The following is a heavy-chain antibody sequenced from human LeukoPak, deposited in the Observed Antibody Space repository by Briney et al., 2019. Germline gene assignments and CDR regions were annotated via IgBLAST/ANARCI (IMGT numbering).Heavy chain of an antibody. CDR1: GGTFSSYA. J-gene: IGHJ4*02. CDR2: IIPIFGTA. Sequence: GASVKVSCKASGGTFSSYAISWVRQAPGQGLEWMGGIIPIFGTANYAQKFQGRVTITADESTSTAYMELSSLRSEDTAVYYCARDRWGVTMVRGVPYFDYWGQGTLVTVSS. V-gene: IGHV1-69*13. D-gene: IGHD3-10*01. CDR3: ARDRWGVTMVRGVPYFDY.